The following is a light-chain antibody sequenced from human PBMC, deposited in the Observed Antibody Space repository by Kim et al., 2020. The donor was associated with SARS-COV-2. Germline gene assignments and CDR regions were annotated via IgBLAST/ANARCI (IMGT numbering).Light chain of an antibody. Sequence: EVVMTQSPLSLPVTLGQPASISCRSSQSLVISVCSSDLIWFQQRPVKSPRRLLYMASTRDSGVPYRISGSGSGTDFTLKISSVDAEDVAIYYCMQGADWPWTFGQGTKVDIK. CDR3: MQGADWPWT. J-gene: IGKJ1*01. CDR1: QSLVISVCSSD. CDR2: MAS. V-gene: IGKV2-30*01.